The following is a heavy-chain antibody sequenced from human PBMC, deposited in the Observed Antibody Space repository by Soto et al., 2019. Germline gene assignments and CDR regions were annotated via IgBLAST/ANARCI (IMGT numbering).Heavy chain of an antibody. Sequence: SETLSLTCGVYGGSFSCYYWTWIRQPPGKGLEWIGEINHSGSTNYNPSLKSRVTISVDTSKNQFSLKLSSVTAADTAVYYCARSRTQWLVSPRGDYYYGMDVWGQGTTVTVSS. J-gene: IGHJ6*02. D-gene: IGHD6-19*01. CDR2: INHSGST. V-gene: IGHV4-34*01. CDR3: ARSRTQWLVSPRGDYYYGMDV. CDR1: GGSFSCYY.